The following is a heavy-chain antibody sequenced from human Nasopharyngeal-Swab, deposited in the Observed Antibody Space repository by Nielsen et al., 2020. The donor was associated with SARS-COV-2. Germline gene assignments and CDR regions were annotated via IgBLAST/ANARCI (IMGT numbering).Heavy chain of an antibody. J-gene: IGHJ4*02. Sequence: GESPKIPRGGPGFPFRDYWMSWVRQSPEKGLEWVANIKQDGTLNSYVDFVKGRFIISRDNAKNSLDLQMNSLRVEDTAEDYRVRNEIWGQGTLVTVS. CDR3: VRNEI. V-gene: IGHV3-7*03. CDR2: IKQDGTLN. CDR1: GFPFRDYW.